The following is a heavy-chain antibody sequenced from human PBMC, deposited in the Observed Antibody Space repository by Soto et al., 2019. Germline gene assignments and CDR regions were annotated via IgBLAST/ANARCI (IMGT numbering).Heavy chain of an antibody. J-gene: IGHJ4*02. CDR3: SRFYPDYGGYKTLDF. Sequence: PTPMKAAQTLGQKCRSCGLSYRKRRKCVSWIRQPPGKALEWLALIDWDDDKYYSTSLKTRLTISKDTSKNQVVLTMTNMDPVDTATYFFSRFYPDYGGYKTLDFWGQGTLVTVSS. CDR2: IDWDDDK. CDR1: GLSYRKRRKC. V-gene: IGHV2-70*01. D-gene: IGHD4-17*01.